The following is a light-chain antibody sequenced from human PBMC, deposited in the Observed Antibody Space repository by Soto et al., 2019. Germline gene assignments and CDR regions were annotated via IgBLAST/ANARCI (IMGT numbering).Light chain of an antibody. CDR1: SSNIGGNI. Sequence: QSVLTQPLSASGTPGQRVTISCSGSSSNIGGNIVNWYQQLPGTAPKLLIFGNDQRPSWVPDRFSGSKSGTSASLAISGLQSEDEANYYCAAWDDSLNGVGFGGGTKVTVL. J-gene: IGLJ2*01. CDR3: AAWDDSLNGVG. CDR2: GND. V-gene: IGLV1-44*01.